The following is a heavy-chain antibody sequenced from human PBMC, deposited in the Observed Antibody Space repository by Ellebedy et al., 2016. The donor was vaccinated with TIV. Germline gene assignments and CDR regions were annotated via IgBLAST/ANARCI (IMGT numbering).Heavy chain of an antibody. D-gene: IGHD1-26*01. CDR2: IIPIFGTA. CDR1: GGTFSTYA. V-gene: IGHV1-69*13. J-gene: IGHJ5*02. CDR3: AREFRDLGGYWFDP. Sequence: SVKVSXKASGGTFSTYAISWVRQAPGQGLEWMGGIIPIFGTANYAQKFQGRVTITADESTSTAYMELSRLRSDDTAVYYCAREFRDLGGYWFDPWGQGTLVTVSS.